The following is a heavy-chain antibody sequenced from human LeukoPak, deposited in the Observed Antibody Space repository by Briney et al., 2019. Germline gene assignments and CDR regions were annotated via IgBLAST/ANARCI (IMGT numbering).Heavy chain of an antibody. CDR2: IYHSGTT. V-gene: IGHV4-38-2*02. CDR1: DYSINSGNY. D-gene: IGHD3-3*02. CDR3: ATQSGHLGDYFDY. Sequence: PSETLSLTCTVSDYSINSGNYWGWIRQPPGKGLEWIGKIYHSGTTYYNPSLKSRVTMSVHTSKNQFSLSLSSVTAADTAVYYCATQSGHLGDYFDYWGQGTLVTVSS. J-gene: IGHJ4*02.